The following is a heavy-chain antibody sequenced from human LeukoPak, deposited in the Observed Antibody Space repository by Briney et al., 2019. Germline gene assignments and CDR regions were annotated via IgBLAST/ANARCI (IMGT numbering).Heavy chain of an antibody. CDR3: ARPVSAFGPYYFDY. CDR2: IYPGDSDT. V-gene: IGHV5-51*01. D-gene: IGHD3-3*01. CDR1: AFSFTTYW. Sequence: GESLKISCKGSAFSFTTYWIGWVRQMPGKGLEYMGIIYPGDSDTRYSPSFQGQVTISADKSISTAYLQWSSLKASDTAMYYCARPVSAFGPYYFDYWGQGTLVTVSS. J-gene: IGHJ4*02.